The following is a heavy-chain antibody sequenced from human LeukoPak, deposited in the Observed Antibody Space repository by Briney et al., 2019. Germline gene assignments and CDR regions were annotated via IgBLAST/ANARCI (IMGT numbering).Heavy chain of an antibody. J-gene: IGHJ4*02. CDR2: IYQSGST. CDR1: GYSISSGYY. CDR3: ARSKSSSWYFDH. D-gene: IGHD6-13*01. V-gene: IGHV4-38-2*01. Sequence: SETLSLTCAVSGYSISSGYYWGWIRQPPGKGLEWIGSIYQSGSTYYNPSLMSRVTISVDTSKNQFSLRLSSVTAADTAVYYCARSKSSSWYFDHWGQGTLVPVSS.